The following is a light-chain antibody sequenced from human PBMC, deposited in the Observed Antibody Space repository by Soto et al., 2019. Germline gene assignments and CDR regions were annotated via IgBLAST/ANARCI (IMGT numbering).Light chain of an antibody. Sequence: AIRMTQSLSSLSAPTGDRVTMTCRASQGISSYLAWYQQKPGKAPKLLIYAASTLQSGVPSRFSGSGSGTDFTLTISCLQSEDFATYYCQQGYSNPQTFGQGTKVDIK. CDR1: QGISSY. J-gene: IGKJ1*01. CDR2: AAS. V-gene: IGKV1-8*01. CDR3: QQGYSNPQT.